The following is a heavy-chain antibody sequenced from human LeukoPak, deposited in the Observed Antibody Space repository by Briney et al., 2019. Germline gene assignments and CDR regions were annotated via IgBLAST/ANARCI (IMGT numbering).Heavy chain of an antibody. CDR3: AKDSSYYYDSSGYIPYYYYYMDV. CDR1: GFTFSSYG. D-gene: IGHD3-22*01. V-gene: IGHV3-30*02. CDR2: IRYDGSNK. J-gene: IGHJ6*03. Sequence: GGSLRLSCAAPGFTFSSYGMHWVRQAPGKGLEWVAFIRYDGSNKYYADSVKGRFTISRDNSKNTLYLQMNSLRAEDTAVYYCAKDSSYYYDSSGYIPYYYYYMDVWGKGTTVTISS.